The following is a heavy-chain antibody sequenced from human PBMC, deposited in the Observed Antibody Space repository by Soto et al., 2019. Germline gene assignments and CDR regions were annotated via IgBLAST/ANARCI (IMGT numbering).Heavy chain of an antibody. Sequence: LRLSCAASGFTFSSYDMHWVRQATGKGLEWVSAIGTAGDTYYPGSVKGRFTISRENAKNSLYLQMNSLRAGDTAVYYCARGRGDGYNWGYYFDYWGQGTLVTVSS. V-gene: IGHV3-13*01. CDR1: GFTFSSYD. D-gene: IGHD5-12*01. CDR2: IGTAGDT. J-gene: IGHJ4*02. CDR3: ARGRGDGYNWGYYFDY.